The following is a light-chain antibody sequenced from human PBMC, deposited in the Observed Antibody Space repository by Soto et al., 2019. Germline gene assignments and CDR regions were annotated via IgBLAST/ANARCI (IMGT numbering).Light chain of an antibody. Sequence: QSVVTQPPSLSGTPGQRVTISCSGSSPNVGDNLVYWYQQVPGTAPKLLIYRNNQRPSGVPDRFSGSKSGASASLAISGLRSEDEADYYCATWDDRLRRPVFGGGTKLTVL. CDR3: ATWDDRLRRPV. CDR1: SPNVGDNL. CDR2: RNN. V-gene: IGLV1-47*01. J-gene: IGLJ3*02.